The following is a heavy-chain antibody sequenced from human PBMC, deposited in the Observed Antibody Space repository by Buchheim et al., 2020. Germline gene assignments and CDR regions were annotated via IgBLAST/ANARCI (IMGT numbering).Heavy chain of an antibody. V-gene: IGHV1-8*01. J-gene: IGHJ6*02. D-gene: IGHD2-15*01. CDR2: MNPNSGNT. CDR3: AREREVGYCSGGSCYYYYYGMDV. CDR1: GYTFTSYD. Sequence: QVQLVQSGAEVKKPGASVKVSCKASGYTFTSYDINWVRQATGQGLEWMGWMNPNSGNTGYAKKFQGRVTMTRNTSISTPYMELSSLRSEDTAVYYCAREREVGYCSGGSCYYYYYGMDVWGQGTT.